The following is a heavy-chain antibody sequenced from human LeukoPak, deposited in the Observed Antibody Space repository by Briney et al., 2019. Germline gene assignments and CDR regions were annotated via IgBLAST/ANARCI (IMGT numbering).Heavy chain of an antibody. Sequence: GGSLRLSCAASGFTFSSYAMSWGRQAPGKGLEWVSTLGTIGGTTYYADSVKGRFTISRDNSKNTLYLQMNSLRVEDTAVYYCARGGGYYFDFWGQGTLVTVSS. CDR1: GFTFSSYA. J-gene: IGHJ4*02. CDR2: LGTIGGTT. CDR3: ARGGGYYFDF. D-gene: IGHD3-16*01. V-gene: IGHV3-23*01.